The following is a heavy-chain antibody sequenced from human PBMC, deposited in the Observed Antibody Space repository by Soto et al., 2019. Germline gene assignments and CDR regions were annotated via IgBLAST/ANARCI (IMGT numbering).Heavy chain of an antibody. D-gene: IGHD3-3*01. CDR3: ARCHQHDVWSGLYKSYYYYGMDV. CDR2: ISYDGSNK. V-gene: IGHV3-30-3*01. J-gene: IGHJ6*02. CDR1: GFTFSSYA. Sequence: QVQLVESGGGVVKPGRSLRLSCAASGFTFSSYAMHWVRQAPGKGLEWVAVISYDGSNKYYADSVKGRFTISRDNSKHTLYLQMNSLRAEDTAVYYCARCHQHDVWSGLYKSYYYYGMDVWGQGTTVTVSS.